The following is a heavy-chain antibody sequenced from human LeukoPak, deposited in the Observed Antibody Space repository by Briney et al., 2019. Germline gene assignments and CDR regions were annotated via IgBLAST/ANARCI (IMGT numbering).Heavy chain of an antibody. CDR1: GFTFSSYA. D-gene: IGHD2/OR15-2a*01. V-gene: IGHV3-48*03. J-gene: IGHJ3*02. CDR2: ISSGGSTI. Sequence: GGSLRLSCAASGFTFSSYAMSWVRQAPGKGLEWVSYISSGGSTIYYADSVKGRFTISRDNARNSLYLQMNSLRAEDTAFYYCARDPIVNGALDIWGQGTMVTVSS. CDR3: ARDPIVNGALDI.